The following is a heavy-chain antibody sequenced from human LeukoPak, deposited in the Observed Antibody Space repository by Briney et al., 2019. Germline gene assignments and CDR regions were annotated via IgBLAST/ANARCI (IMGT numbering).Heavy chain of an antibody. Sequence: PSETLSLTCTVSGGSISSSSYYWGWIRQPPGKGLEWIGSIYYSGSTNYNPSLKSRVTISVDTSKNQFSLKLSSVTAADTAVYYCARAPRWNYYFDYWGQGTLVTVSS. CDR3: ARAPRWNYYFDY. CDR1: GGSISSSSYY. V-gene: IGHV4-39*07. J-gene: IGHJ4*02. CDR2: IYYSGST. D-gene: IGHD4-23*01.